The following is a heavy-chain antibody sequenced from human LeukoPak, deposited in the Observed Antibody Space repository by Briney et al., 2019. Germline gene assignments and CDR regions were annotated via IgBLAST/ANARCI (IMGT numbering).Heavy chain of an antibody. CDR1: GFTFSSYG. CDR2: ISFDGSNK. V-gene: IGHV3-30*18. CDR3: AKGQGDSSGFEYYFDS. J-gene: IGHJ4*02. Sequence: GGSLRLSCAASGFTFSSYGMHWVRQAPGKGLEWMAVISFDGSNKFHADSVKGRFTISRDNSKNTLSLQMNSLRAEDTAVYYCAKGQGDSSGFEYYFDSWGQGTLVTVSS. D-gene: IGHD3-22*01.